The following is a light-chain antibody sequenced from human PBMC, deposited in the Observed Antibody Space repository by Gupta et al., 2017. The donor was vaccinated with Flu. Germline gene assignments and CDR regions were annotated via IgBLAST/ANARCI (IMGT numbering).Light chain of an antibody. V-gene: IGLV3-10*01. Sequence: SYGLTRPPSVSVSPGQTARITCSGDALPKKFAFWYPQKSGQAPVLVIYEDNKRASGIPERFSGSSSGTMATLTISGAQVEDEADYFCYSTDSSGNYGVFGGGTKLTVL. CDR3: YSTDSSGNYGV. CDR1: ALPKKF. J-gene: IGLJ2*01. CDR2: EDN.